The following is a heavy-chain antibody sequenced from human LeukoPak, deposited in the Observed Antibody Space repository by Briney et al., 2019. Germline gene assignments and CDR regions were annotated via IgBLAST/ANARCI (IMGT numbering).Heavy chain of an antibody. CDR2: IWYDGSNK. CDR3: ARSSSGWYLGVYYYYGMDV. V-gene: IGHV3-33*01. Sequence: GGSLRLSCAASGFTFSSYGMHWVRQAPGKGLEWVAVIWYDGSNKYYADSVKGRFTISRDNSKNTLYLQMNSLRAEDTAVYYCARSSSGWYLGVYYYYGMDVWGQGTTVTVSS. D-gene: IGHD6-19*01. J-gene: IGHJ6*02. CDR1: GFTFSSYG.